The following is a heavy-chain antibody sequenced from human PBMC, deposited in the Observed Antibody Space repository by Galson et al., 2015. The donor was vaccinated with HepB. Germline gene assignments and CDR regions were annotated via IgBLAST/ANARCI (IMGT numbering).Heavy chain of an antibody. CDR1: GDSVSSNSAA. D-gene: IGHD6-19*01. CDR2: TYYGSKWYN. V-gene: IGHV6-1*01. J-gene: IGHJ6*03. Sequence: CAISGDSVSSNSAAWNWIRQSPSRGLEWLGRTYYGSKWYNDYAVSVKSRITINPDTSKNQFSLQLTSVTPEDTAVYYCARDSLPYSSGWSAQTYYYYYMDVWGKGTTVTVSS. CDR3: ARDSLPYSSGWSAQTYYYYYMDV.